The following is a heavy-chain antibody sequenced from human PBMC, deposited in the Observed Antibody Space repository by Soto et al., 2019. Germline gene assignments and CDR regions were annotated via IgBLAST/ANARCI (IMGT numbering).Heavy chain of an antibody. CDR3: ARREVGTTLDFDY. J-gene: IGHJ4*02. V-gene: IGHV1-18*01. CDR1: GYTFSSYG. D-gene: IGHD1-26*01. CDR2: ISAYNGNT. Sequence: QVQLVQSGAEVKKPGASVKVSCKASGYTFSSYGISWVRQAPGQGLEWMGWISAYNGNTKYAQKLQGRVTMTTDTSTNTAYMELRSLRSADTAVYYCARREVGTTLDFDYWGQGTLVTVSS.